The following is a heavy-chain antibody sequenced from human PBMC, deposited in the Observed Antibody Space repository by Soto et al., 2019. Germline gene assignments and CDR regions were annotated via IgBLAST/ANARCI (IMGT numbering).Heavy chain of an antibody. D-gene: IGHD5-18*01. CDR2: ISGSGGST. Sequence: LRRSCPASGFTFSSYAVSWVRQAPGKGLEWVSAISGSGGSTYYADSVKGRFTTSRDNSKNTLYLQMNSLRAEDTAVFHCAKHPGIQPRGAFDIWGQGTMVTVSS. CDR3: AKHPGIQPRGAFDI. J-gene: IGHJ3*02. V-gene: IGHV3-23*01. CDR1: GFTFSSYA.